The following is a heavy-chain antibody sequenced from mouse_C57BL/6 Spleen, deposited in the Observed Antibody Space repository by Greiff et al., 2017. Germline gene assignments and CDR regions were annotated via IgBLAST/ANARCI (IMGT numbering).Heavy chain of an antibody. D-gene: IGHD1-1*01. CDR1: GYAFSSYW. CDR2: IYPGDGDT. V-gene: IGHV1-80*01. CDR3: ARSYYYGSSLWYFDV. J-gene: IGHJ1*03. Sequence: VQLQQSGAELVKPGASVKISCKASGYAFSSYWMNWVKQRPGKGLEWIGQIYPGDGDTNYNGKFKGKATLTADKSSSPAYMQLSSLTSEDSAVYFCARSYYYGSSLWYFDVGGTGTTVTVSS.